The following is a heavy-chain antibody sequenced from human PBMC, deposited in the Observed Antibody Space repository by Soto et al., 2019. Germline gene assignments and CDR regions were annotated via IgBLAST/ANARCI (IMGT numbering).Heavy chain of an antibody. J-gene: IGHJ6*02. CDR1: GYTITVHD. V-gene: IGHV1-2*02. Sequence: ASVKAVSKAAGYTITVHDMGWVLQDPGQGLEWMGWINPNSGGTNYAQKFQGRVTMTRDTSISTAYMELSRLRSDDTAVYYCATTSSKKYYYGMDVWGQGTTVTVSS. CDR3: ATTSSKKYYYGMDV. D-gene: IGHD3-3*02. CDR2: INPNSGGT.